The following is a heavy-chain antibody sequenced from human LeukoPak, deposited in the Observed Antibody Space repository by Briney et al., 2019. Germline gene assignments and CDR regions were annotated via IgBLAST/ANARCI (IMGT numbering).Heavy chain of an antibody. V-gene: IGHV1-58*01. CDR3: AAAVDSSGYYYRALFDY. D-gene: IGHD3-22*01. J-gene: IGHJ4*02. CDR2: IVVGSGNT. Sequence: GTSVKVSCKASGFTFTSSAVQWVRQARGQRLEWIGWIVVGSGNTNYAQKFQERVTITKDMSTSTAYMELSSLRSEDTAVYYCAAAVDSSGYYYRALFDYWGQGTLDTVSS. CDR1: GFTFTSSA.